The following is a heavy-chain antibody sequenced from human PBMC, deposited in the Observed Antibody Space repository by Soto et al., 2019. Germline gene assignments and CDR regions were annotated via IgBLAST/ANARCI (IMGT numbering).Heavy chain of an antibody. CDR1: GGSISTYY. Sequence: QVQLQESGPGLVKPSETLSLTCTVSGGSISTYYWSWVRQPPGKGLEWIGYVYYSVSTNYNPSLKSRVTISVDTSKNQFSLKLTSVTAADTAMYYCARGGRSAYYYYMGVWGKGTTVTVSS. CDR2: VYYSVST. J-gene: IGHJ6*03. CDR3: ARGGRSAYYYYMGV. V-gene: IGHV4-59*01.